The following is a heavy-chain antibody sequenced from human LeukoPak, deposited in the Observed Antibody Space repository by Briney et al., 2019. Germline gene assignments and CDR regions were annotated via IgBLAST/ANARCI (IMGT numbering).Heavy chain of an antibody. Sequence: KPSETLSLTCTVSGGSISSYYWSWIRQPPGKGLEWIGYIYYSGSTNYNPSLRSRVTISVDTSKNQFSLQLSSVTAADTAVYYCARAPSGYDSLDYWGQGTLVTVSS. CDR3: ARAPSGYDSLDY. D-gene: IGHD5-12*01. CDR1: GGSISSYY. V-gene: IGHV4-59*01. CDR2: IYYSGST. J-gene: IGHJ4*02.